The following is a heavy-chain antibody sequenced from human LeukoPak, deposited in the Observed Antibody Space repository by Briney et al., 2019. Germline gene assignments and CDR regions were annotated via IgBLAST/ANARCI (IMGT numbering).Heavy chain of an antibody. V-gene: IGHV1-2*02. D-gene: IGHD3-3*01. Sequence: RASVKVSCKASGYTFTGYYMHWVRQAPGQGLEWMGWINPNSGGTNYAQKFQGRVTMTRDTSISTAYMELSRLRSDDTAVYYCARGYYDFWSGYYTSSYYYYYYMDVWGKGTTVTVSS. CDR3: ARGYYDFWSGYYTSSYYYYYYMDV. CDR2: INPNSGGT. J-gene: IGHJ6*03. CDR1: GYTFTGYY.